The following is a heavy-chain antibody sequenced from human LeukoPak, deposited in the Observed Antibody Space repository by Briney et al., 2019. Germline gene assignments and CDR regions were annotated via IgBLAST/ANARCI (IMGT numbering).Heavy chain of an antibody. D-gene: IGHD4-23*01. CDR2: IGYTGDST. CDR3: AKSPTVDAAFDI. CDR1: GFTFSSYA. Sequence: GGSLRLSCAASGFTFSSYAMNWVRQAPGKGLEWVSGIGYTGDSTFYADSVKGRFTASRDSSKNTLFLHMNSLRAEDTALYYCAKSPTVDAAFDIWGQGTMVTVSS. J-gene: IGHJ3*02. V-gene: IGHV3-23*01.